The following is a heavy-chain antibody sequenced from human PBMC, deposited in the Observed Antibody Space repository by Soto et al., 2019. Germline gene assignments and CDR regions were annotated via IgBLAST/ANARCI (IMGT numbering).Heavy chain of an antibody. V-gene: IGHV1-69*01. CDR2: IIPIFGTA. CDR3: ARDLDYGGGVGMDV. Sequence: QVQLVQSGAEVKKPGSSVKVSCKASGGTFSSYAISWVRQAPGQGLEWRGGIIPIFGTANYAQKFQGRVTITADESTSTAYMGLSSLRSEDTAVYYWARDLDYGGGVGMDVWGQGTTVTVSS. D-gene: IGHD4-17*01. J-gene: IGHJ6*02. CDR1: GGTFSSYA.